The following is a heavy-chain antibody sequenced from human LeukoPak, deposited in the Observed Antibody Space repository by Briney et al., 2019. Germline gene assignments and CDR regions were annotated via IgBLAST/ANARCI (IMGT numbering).Heavy chain of an antibody. CDR1: GFTFNTYG. V-gene: IGHV3-30*02. J-gene: IGHJ4*02. CDR2: IQAGGDEY. Sequence: TGGSRRLSCAASGFTFNTYGMHWVRQAPGKGLEWMTFIQAGGDEYYYAESVKGRFTVSRDNSKNTLYLQMNSLRPEDTAVYYCARDTPGYGGDDFDSWGQGALVTVSS. D-gene: IGHD4-23*01. CDR3: ARDTPGYGGDDFDS.